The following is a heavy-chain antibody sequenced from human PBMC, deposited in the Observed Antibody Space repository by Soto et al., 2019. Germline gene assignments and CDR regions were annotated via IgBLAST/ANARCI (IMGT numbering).Heavy chain of an antibody. V-gene: IGHV4-31*03. CDR3: ARGRDVYCSSTSCYYFDH. CDR1: GGSISSGGYY. Sequence: SETLSLTCTVSGGSISSGGYYWSWIRQHPGKGLEWIGYIYYSGSTYYNPSLKSRVTISVGTSKNQFSLKLSSVTAADTAVYYCARGRDVYCSSTSCYYFDHWGQGTSVTVSS. D-gene: IGHD2-2*01. J-gene: IGHJ4*02. CDR2: IYYSGST.